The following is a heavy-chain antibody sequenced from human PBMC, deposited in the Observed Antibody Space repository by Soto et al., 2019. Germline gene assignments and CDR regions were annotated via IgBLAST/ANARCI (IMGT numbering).Heavy chain of an antibody. J-gene: IGHJ4*02. Sequence: EVQLVESGGGLVQPGRSLRLSCAASGFTFDDYAMHWVRQAPGKGLEWVSGISWNRGSIGYADSVKGRFTISRDNAKNSLYLQMNSLRAEDTALYYCAKGSHTIFGVAYYFDYWGQGTLVTVSS. V-gene: IGHV3-9*01. CDR3: AKGSHTIFGVAYYFDY. CDR2: ISWNRGSI. CDR1: GFTFDDYA. D-gene: IGHD3-3*01.